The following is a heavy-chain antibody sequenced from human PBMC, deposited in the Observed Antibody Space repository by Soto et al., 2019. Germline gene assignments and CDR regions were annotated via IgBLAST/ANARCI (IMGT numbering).Heavy chain of an antibody. Sequence: GGSLRLSCAASGFTFSIYAMTWVRQSPGKGLEWVSSTSRTGDNTYYADSVKCRFTISRDNSKNTLYLQMNSLRAEDTAIYYCAKDQSNSNPLYYFDFWGPGTLVTVSS. CDR1: GFTFSIYA. D-gene: IGHD3-22*01. CDR3: AKDQSNSNPLYYFDF. V-gene: IGHV3-23*01. J-gene: IGHJ4*02. CDR2: TSRTGDNT.